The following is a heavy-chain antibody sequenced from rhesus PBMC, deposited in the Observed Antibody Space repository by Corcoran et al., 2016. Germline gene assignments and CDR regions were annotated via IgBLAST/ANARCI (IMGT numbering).Heavy chain of an antibody. CDR2: ISWSGGST. D-gene: IGHD4-23*01. CDR3: ARVASNYGYFDY. CDR1: GFTFDDYA. Sequence: EVQLVESGGGVVQPGGSLRLSCAASGFTFDDYAMHWVRQAPGKGLEWVSGISWSGGSTYYADSVKSQFTISRDNAKNSLYLQMGSLRAEDTALYYCARVASNYGYFDYWGQGVLVTVSS. V-gene: IGHV3-201*01. J-gene: IGHJ4*01.